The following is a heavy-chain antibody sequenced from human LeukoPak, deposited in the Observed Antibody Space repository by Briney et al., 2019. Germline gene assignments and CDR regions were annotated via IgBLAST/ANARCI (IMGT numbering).Heavy chain of an antibody. CDR3: ARWGNTNYWEHLGDY. D-gene: IGHD4-11*01. CDR2: ISAYNGNT. V-gene: IGHV1-18*01. Sequence: ASVKVSCKASGYTFTSYGISWVRQAPGQGLEWMGWISAYNGNTNYAQKLQGRATMTTDTSTSTAYLELRSLRYDDTAVYYCARWGNTNYWEHLGDYWGQGTLVTVS. J-gene: IGHJ4*02. CDR1: GYTFTSYG.